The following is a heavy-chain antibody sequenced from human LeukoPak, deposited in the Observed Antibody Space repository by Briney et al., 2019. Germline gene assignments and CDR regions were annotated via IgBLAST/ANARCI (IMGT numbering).Heavy chain of an antibody. CDR2: ISVDGGST. Sequence: HPGGSLRVSCAAPGVTFDDYAMHWVPQAPGKGLEWVSLISVDGGSTYYADSVKGRFTISRDNSKNSLYLQMNSLRTEDTALYYCGKDVNVLRFLEWLSPLYYYYYMDVWGKGTTVTVSS. D-gene: IGHD3-3*01. J-gene: IGHJ6*03. CDR1: GVTFDDYA. V-gene: IGHV3-43*02. CDR3: GKDVNVLRFLEWLSPLYYYYYMDV.